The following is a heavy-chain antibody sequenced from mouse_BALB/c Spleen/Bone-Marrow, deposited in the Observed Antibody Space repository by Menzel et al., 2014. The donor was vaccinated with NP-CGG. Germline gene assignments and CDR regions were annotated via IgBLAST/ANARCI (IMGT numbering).Heavy chain of an antibody. J-gene: IGHJ4*01. CDR2: SRNKANVYTT. CDR3: ARDPRWLLAMDY. D-gene: IGHD2-3*01. CDR1: GFTFSDFY. V-gene: IGHV7-1*02. Sequence: EVKLQESGGGLAQPGGSLRLSCATSGFTFSDFYMEWVRQPPGKRLEWIAASRNKANVYTTEYSASVKGRFIVSRDTSQSILYLQMNALRAEDTAIYYCARDPRWLLAMDYWGQGTSVTVSS.